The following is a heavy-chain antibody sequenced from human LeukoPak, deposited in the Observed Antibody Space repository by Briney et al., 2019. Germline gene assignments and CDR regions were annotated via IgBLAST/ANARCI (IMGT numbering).Heavy chain of an antibody. V-gene: IGHV5-51*01. Sequence: GESLKISCKGSGYSFTSYWIGWVRQMPGKGLEWMGIIYPSDSDTRYSPSFQGQVTISADKSISTAYLQWSSLKASDTAMYYCATTSADYGSGSYDFDYWGQGTLVTVSS. CDR2: IYPSDSDT. CDR1: GYSFTSYW. D-gene: IGHD3-10*01. CDR3: ATTSADYGSGSYDFDY. J-gene: IGHJ4*02.